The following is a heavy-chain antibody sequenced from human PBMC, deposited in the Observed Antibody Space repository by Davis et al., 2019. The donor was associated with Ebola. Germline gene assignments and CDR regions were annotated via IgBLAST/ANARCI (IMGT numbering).Heavy chain of an antibody. J-gene: IGHJ3*02. V-gene: IGHV3-53*01. CDR1: GFTVSSNY. D-gene: IGHD5-18*01. CDR3: ARGSVGTAFRAFDI. CDR2: IYSGGST. Sequence: GESLKISCAASGFTVSSNYMSWVRQAPGKGLEWVSVIYSGGSTYYADSVKGRFTISRHNSKNTLYLQMNSLKTEDTAVYYCARGSVGTAFRAFDIWGQGTMVTVSS.